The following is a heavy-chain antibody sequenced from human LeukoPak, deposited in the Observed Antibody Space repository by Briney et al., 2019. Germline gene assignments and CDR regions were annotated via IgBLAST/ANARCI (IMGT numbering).Heavy chain of an antibody. CDR1: GGSISSGGYY. CDR3: ARGFGGTIFPRGPPRI. Sequence: PSQTLSLTCTVSGGSISSGGYYWSWIRQHPGKGLEWIGYIYYSGSTYYNPSLKSRVTISVDTSKNQFSLKLSPVAAADTAVYYCARGFGGTIFPRGPPRIWGQGTMVTVSS. V-gene: IGHV4-31*03. D-gene: IGHD3-9*01. J-gene: IGHJ3*02. CDR2: IYYSGST.